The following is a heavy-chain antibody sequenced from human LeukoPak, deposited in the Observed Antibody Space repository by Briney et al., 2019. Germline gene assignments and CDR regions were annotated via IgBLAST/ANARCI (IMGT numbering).Heavy chain of an antibody. Sequence: SETLSLTCTVSGGSISSGGYYWSWIRQHPGKGLEWIGYIYYSGSTYYNPSLKSRVTISVDTSKNQFSLKLSSVTAADTAVYYCARSGWFWYFDLWGRGTLVTVSS. J-gene: IGHJ2*01. D-gene: IGHD6-19*01. CDR1: GGSISSGGYY. CDR3: ARSGWFWYFDL. V-gene: IGHV4-31*03. CDR2: IYYSGST.